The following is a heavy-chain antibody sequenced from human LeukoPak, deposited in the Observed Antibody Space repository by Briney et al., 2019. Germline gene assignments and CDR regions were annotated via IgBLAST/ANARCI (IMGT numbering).Heavy chain of an antibody. CDR1: GFTFSSYW. CDR3: ARDIRYFDL. V-gene: IGHV3-7*01. Sequence: GGSLRLSCAASGFTFSSYWMTWVRQAPGKGLEWVGNINQEGRDKNYVDSVKGRFTISRDNAKNSLYLQMNDLRAEDTAVYYCARDIRYFDLWGRGTLVTVSS. J-gene: IGHJ2*01. CDR2: INQEGRDK.